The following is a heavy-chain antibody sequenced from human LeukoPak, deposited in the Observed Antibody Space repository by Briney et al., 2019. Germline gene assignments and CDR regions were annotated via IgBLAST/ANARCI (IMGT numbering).Heavy chain of an antibody. Sequence: SETLSLTCTVPGGSVSSGGYHWSWFRQPPGKGLEWIGYTHYSGNTYYNPSLQSRVTISLDTSKKQFSLWLRSVTAADTAVYYCARVRGDYVNLFDPWGQGTLVIVSS. V-gene: IGHV4-61*08. J-gene: IGHJ5*02. D-gene: IGHD4-17*01. CDR2: THYSGNT. CDR3: ARVRGDYVNLFDP. CDR1: GGSVSSGGYH.